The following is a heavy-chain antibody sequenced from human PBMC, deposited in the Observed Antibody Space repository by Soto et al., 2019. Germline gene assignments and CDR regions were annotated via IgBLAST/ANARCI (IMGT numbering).Heavy chain of an antibody. V-gene: IGHV4-34*01. Sequence: SETLSLTCAVDGGSFSGYYWTWIRQPPGTGLEWNGEINHSGSTNYNPSLKSRVTISVDTSKNQFSLKLTSVTAADTAVYYCARDKITGLFDYWGQGTLVTVS. CDR2: INHSGST. CDR3: ARDKITGLFDY. CDR1: GGSFSGYY. D-gene: IGHD2-8*02. J-gene: IGHJ4*02.